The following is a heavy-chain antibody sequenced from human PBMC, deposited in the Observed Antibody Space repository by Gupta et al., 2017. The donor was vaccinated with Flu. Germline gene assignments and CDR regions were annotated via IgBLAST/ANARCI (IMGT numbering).Heavy chain of an antibody. D-gene: IGHD6-19*01. V-gene: IGHV5-51*01. CDR1: GYNFPDYW. Sequence: EVQLVQSGAELRKPGESLKISCKVSGYNFPDYWIVRVRQMPGQGLEWMGIVYPADSTTTYSPSFQGQVTISADKSINTANLEWSGLKASDTAMYFCARQGSGWSGATSAADYWGQGTLVTVSS. CDR3: ARQGSGWSGATSAADY. CDR2: VYPADSTT. J-gene: IGHJ4*02.